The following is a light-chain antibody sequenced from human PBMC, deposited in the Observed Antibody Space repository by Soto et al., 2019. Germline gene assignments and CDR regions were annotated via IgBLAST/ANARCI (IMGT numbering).Light chain of an antibody. Sequence: DLVMTQSPLSLPVTPGEPASISCRSSQSLLHSNGYNFLDWYLQKPVQSPQLLIYMGSNRASGVPARFSGSGSGTDFTLKISRVEAEDVGVYYCMQALQTPRTFGQGTKVEIK. J-gene: IGKJ1*01. CDR3: MQALQTPRT. V-gene: IGKV2-28*01. CDR2: MGS. CDR1: QSLLHSNGYNF.